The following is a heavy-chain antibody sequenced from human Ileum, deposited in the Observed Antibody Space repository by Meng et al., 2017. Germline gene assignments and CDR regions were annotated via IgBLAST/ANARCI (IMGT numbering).Heavy chain of an antibody. CDR2: ISQSGTT. V-gene: IGHV4-4*02. Sequence: GKRQESGPGLVKPSGTLSLTCAVSGGSISNGKWLIWVRQPPGKGLEWIGEISQSGTTNYYPSLNSRVSISLDKANNHLSLTLTSVTAADTAVYYCATYGSGFTPPLDPWGQGILVTVSS. CDR3: ATYGSGFTPPLDP. CDR1: GGSISNGKW. J-gene: IGHJ5*02. D-gene: IGHD3-10*01.